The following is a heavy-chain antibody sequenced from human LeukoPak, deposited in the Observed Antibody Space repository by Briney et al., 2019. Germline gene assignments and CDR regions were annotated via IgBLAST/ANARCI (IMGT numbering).Heavy chain of an antibody. J-gene: IGHJ4*02. CDR3: ARETLIRGFMPDY. D-gene: IGHD3-10*01. Sequence: ETLSLTCAVYGGSFSGYYWMHWVRQTPGKGLVWVSRVNTDGSATAYADSVKGRFTISRDNAKNTLYLQMNSLRAGDTAVYYCARETLIRGFMPDYWGQGTLVTVSS. CDR1: GGSFSGYYW. CDR2: VNTDGSAT. V-gene: IGHV3-74*01.